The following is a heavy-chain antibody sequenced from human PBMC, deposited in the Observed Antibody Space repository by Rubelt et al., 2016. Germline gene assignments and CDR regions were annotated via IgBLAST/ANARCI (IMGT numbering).Heavy chain of an antibody. V-gene: IGHV4-34*01. Sequence: QVQLQQWGAGLLKPSETLSRTCAVYGGLFSGYYWSVIRQPPGKGLEWIGEINRRGSTNYNPSLKSRVTISVDTVKNQFSLKLSSVIAADTAVYYCARGYCGGDCYSGWFDPWGQGTLVTVSS. CDR3: ARGYCGGDCYSGWFDP. J-gene: IGHJ5*02. D-gene: IGHD2-21*02. CDR2: INRRGST. CDR1: GGLFSGYY.